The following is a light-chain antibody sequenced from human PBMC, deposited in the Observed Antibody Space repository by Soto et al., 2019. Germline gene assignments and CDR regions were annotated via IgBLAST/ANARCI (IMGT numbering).Light chain of an antibody. CDR1: QSITNW. CDR3: QQWNTYPGT. V-gene: IGKV1-5*03. Sequence: DIQMTQSPSTLSASVGDRVTITCRASQSITNWLAWYQQRPGNAPKLLVYKASTLKSGVPSRFSGSGSGTEFTVTISGLQPDDFATYYCQQWNTYPGTFGQGTRVEIK. J-gene: IGKJ1*01. CDR2: KAS.